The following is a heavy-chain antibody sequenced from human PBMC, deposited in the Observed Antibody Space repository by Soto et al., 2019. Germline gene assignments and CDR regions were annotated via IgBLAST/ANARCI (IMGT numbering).Heavy chain of an antibody. CDR2: INPNSGGT. J-gene: IGHJ6*02. V-gene: IGHV1-2*04. D-gene: IGHD3-16*01. Sequence: VKVSCKASGYTFTGYYMHWVRQAPGQGLEWMGWINPNSGGTNYAQKFQGWVTMTRDTSISTAYMELSRLRSDDTAVYYCARDLGLSSYGMDVWGQGTTVTVS. CDR3: ARDLGLSSYGMDV. CDR1: GYTFTGYY.